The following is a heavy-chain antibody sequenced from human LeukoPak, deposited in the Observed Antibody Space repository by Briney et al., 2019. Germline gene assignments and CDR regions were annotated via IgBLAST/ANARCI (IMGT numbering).Heavy chain of an antibody. D-gene: IGHD7-27*01. CDR2: IGGDADST. CDR3: VHPTGEGWSYFPY. J-gene: IGHJ4*02. Sequence: PGGSLRLSCAASGFTVTNFAIAWVRQAPGKGLEWVAAIGGDADSTTYPDRVRGRFFLSRDSSKNTLYLQMNVLTVEDTAVYHCVHPTGEGWSYFPYWGQGTPVTVSS. V-gene: IGHV3-23*01. CDR1: GFTVTNFA.